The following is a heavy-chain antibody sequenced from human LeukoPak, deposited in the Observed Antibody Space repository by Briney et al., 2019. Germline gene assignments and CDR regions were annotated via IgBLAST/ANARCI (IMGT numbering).Heavy chain of an antibody. CDR2: INSNSGAR. D-gene: IGHD1-26*01. Sequence: GAPVRLCSTPSGYTFTPSYMNRGRQAPGHGLESTGWINSNSGARNYAQKFQGRVTMSRDTSINTAYMELSRLTSDDTAVYYCARGRGGATTGLDHWGQGALVTVSS. V-gene: IGHV1-2*02. J-gene: IGHJ4*02. CDR3: ARGRGGATTGLDH. CDR1: GYTFTPSY.